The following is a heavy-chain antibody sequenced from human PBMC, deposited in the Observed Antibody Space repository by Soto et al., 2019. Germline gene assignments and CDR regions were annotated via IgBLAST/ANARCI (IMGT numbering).Heavy chain of an antibody. Sequence: ASVKVSCKCSGYTLTTHHINWVRRDNGQGLEWLGTMDPNSGNTVPAQKFQDRVTMTSETSINTAYLELTSLRFDDTAVYYCARGGLFCNATSCHYFGMDVWGQGTTVTVSS. D-gene: IGHD2-2*01. J-gene: IGHJ6*02. V-gene: IGHV1-8*01. CDR1: GYTLTTHH. CDR3: ARGGLFCNATSCHYFGMDV. CDR2: MDPNSGNT.